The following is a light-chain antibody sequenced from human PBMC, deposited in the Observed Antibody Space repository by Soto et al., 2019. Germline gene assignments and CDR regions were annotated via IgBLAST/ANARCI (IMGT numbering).Light chain of an antibody. CDR2: DVS. J-gene: IGLJ1*01. CDR1: SSDVGGYNY. Sequence: QSALTQPASVSGSPGQSITISCTGTSSDVGGYNYVSWYQQHPGKAPTLMIYDVSDRPSGVSNRFSASKSGNTASLTISGLQAEDEADYYCCSYTSSITPWVFGTGTKVTVL. V-gene: IGLV2-14*03. CDR3: CSYTSSITPWV.